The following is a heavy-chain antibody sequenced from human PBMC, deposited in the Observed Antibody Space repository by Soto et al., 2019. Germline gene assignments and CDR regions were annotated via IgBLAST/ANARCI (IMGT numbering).Heavy chain of an antibody. D-gene: IGHD3-22*01. CDR3: ARQPYDSSGYYYGA. J-gene: IGHJ5*02. CDR1: AGSISRSNYY. Sequence: QLQLQESGPGLVKPSETLSLTCTVSAGSISRSNYYWGWIRQPPGKGLEWIGSMYSSGNTYHNPSLKSRVTLSVDTSRNQFSLKLTSVTAADTAVYYCARQPYDSSGYYYGAWGQGTLVTVSS. V-gene: IGHV4-39*01. CDR2: MYSSGNT.